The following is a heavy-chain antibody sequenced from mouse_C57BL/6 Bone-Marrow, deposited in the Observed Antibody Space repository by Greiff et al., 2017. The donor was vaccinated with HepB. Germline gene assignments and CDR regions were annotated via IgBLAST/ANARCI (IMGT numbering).Heavy chain of an antibody. V-gene: IGHV5-9-3*01. Sequence: DVKLVESGGGLVKPGGSLKLSCAASGFTFSSYAMSWVRQTPEKRLEWVATINSGGSYTYYPDSVKGRVTISRDNAKNTLYLQMSSLRSEDTAMYYCARAARALFDYWGQGTTLTVSS. CDR3: ARAARALFDY. CDR2: INSGGSYT. J-gene: IGHJ2*01. CDR1: GFTFSSYA. D-gene: IGHD3-1*01.